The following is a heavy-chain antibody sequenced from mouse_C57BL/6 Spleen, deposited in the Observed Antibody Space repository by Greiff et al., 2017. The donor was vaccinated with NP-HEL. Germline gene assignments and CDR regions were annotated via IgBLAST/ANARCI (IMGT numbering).Heavy chain of an antibody. CDR3: ASSGSGTETYYYFDY. CDR2: IDPSGGYT. CDR1: GYTFTSYW. D-gene: IGHD2-14*01. Sequence: VQLQQPGAELVMPGASVKLSCKASGYTFTSYWMHWVKQRPGQGLEWIGEIDPSGGYTNYNQKFKGKSTLTVDKSSSTAYMQLSSLTSEASAVYSCASSGSGTETYYYFDYWGQGTTLTVSS. V-gene: IGHV1-69*01. J-gene: IGHJ2*01.